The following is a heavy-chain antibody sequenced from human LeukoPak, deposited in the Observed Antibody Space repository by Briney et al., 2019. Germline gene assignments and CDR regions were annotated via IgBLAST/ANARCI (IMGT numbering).Heavy chain of an antibody. V-gene: IGHV3-21*04. CDR3: AKGAGGYDILTGYYSLYGMDV. D-gene: IGHD3-9*01. Sequence: GGSLRLSCAASGFTFSSYSMNWVRQAPGKGLEWVSSISSSSSYIYYADSVKGRFTISRDNSKNTLYLQMNSLRAEDTAVYYCAKGAGGYDILTGYYSLYGMDVWGQGTTVTVSS. CDR2: ISSSSSYI. CDR1: GFTFSSYS. J-gene: IGHJ6*02.